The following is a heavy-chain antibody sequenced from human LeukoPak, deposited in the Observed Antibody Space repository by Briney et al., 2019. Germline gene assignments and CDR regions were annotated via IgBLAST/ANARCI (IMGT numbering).Heavy chain of an antibody. CDR3: AKTYYYGSGWFDP. V-gene: IGHV3-23*01. J-gene: IGHJ5*02. Sequence: PGASLRLSCAATGFAFSSYAMSWVRQAPGKGLEWVSAISGSGGSTYYADSVKGRFTISRDNSKNTLYLQMNSLRAEDTAVYYCAKTYYYGSGWFDPWGQGTLVTVSS. CDR2: ISGSGGST. CDR1: GFAFSSYA. D-gene: IGHD3-10*01.